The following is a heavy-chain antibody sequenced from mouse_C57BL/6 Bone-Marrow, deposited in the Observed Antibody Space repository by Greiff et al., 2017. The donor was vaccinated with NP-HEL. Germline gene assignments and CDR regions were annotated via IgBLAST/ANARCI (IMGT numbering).Heavy chain of an antibody. CDR2: IYPRSGNT. CDR1: GYTFPSYG. V-gene: IGHV1-81*01. J-gene: IGHJ4*01. CDR3: ARYIITPVVEDYAMDY. Sequence: QVQLQQSGAELARPGASVKLSCKASGYTFPSYGISWVKQRTGQGLEWIGEIYPRSGNTYSNEKFKGKATLTADKSSRTAYMELRIVTSEDSAVYFCARYIITPVVEDYAMDYWGQGTSVTVSS. D-gene: IGHD1-1*01.